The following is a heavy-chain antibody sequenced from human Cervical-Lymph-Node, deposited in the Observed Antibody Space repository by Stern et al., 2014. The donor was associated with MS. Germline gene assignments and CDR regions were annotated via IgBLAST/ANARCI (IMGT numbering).Heavy chain of an antibody. Sequence: QMQLVQSGAEVEKPGSSVKVSCRASGGTFTYYPIHWVRQAPGQGLEWVGSVLPLFGTTNYAQKFQGRVTLTADESTSTAYMEVGSLRLEDTAVYFCTREHSDCSGGYCFSDWGQGTLVTVSS. V-gene: IGHV1-69*18. CDR2: VLPLFGTT. CDR1: GGTFTYYP. D-gene: IGHD2-15*01. J-gene: IGHJ4*02. CDR3: TREHSDCSGGYCFSD.